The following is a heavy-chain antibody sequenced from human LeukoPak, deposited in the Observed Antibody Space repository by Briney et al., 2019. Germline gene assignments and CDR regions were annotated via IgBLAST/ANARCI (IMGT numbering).Heavy chain of an antibody. CDR2: IIPIFGTA. CDR3: ARGSIAAARTGPDYYYYYMDV. Sequence: SVKVSCKASGGTFSSYASSWVRPAPGQGLEWMGGIIPIFGTANYAQKFQGRVTITKDESTNTASMELSRLRSAEPAGYYFARGSIAAARTGPDYYYYYMDVWGKGTTVTVSS. CDR1: GGTFSSYA. D-gene: IGHD6-13*01. V-gene: IGHV1-69*05. J-gene: IGHJ6*03.